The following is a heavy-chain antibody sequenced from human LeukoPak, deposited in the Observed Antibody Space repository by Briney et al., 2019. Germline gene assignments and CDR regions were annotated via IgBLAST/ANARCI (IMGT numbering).Heavy chain of an antibody. CDR3: ARETGRLAYSSGWYRYYMDV. CDR1: GGTFSSYA. J-gene: IGHJ6*03. CDR2: IIPIFCTA. Sequence: ASVKVSCKASGGTFSSYAISWVRQAPGQGLEWIGGIIPIFCTANYEQKFQGRVTINTDESTSTDYMELSSLRSEDTAVYYCARETGRLAYSSGWYRYYMDVWGKGTTVTVSS. D-gene: IGHD6-19*01. V-gene: IGHV1-69*05.